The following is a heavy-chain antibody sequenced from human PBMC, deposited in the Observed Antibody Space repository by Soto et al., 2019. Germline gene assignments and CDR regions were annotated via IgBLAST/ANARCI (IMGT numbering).Heavy chain of an antibody. CDR2: VIPVLGVT. J-gene: IGHJ6*02. CDR1: GDTFSSYT. V-gene: IGHV1-69*02. CDR3: ARRRYCGADCYSQYYYGMDI. Sequence: QVQLVQSGAELKKPGSSVKVSCRSGGDTFSSYTVSWVRQAPGQGLEWMGRVIPVLGVTNYARKFQGRVSDSGEKATSTAYLELRSLTSEDSGVYYCARRRYCGADCYSQYYYGMDIWGQGTTVTVSS. D-gene: IGHD2-21*02.